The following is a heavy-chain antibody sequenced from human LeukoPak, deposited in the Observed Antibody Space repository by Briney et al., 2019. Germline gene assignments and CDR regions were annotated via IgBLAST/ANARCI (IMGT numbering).Heavy chain of an antibody. CDR2: IIPIFGTA. CDR1: GGTFSSYA. D-gene: IGHD3-10*01. Sequence: SVKVSCKASGGTFSSYAISWVRQAPGQGLEWMGGIIPIFGTANYAQKFQGRVTITADESTSTAYMELSSLRSEDTAVYYCARFLESYYYGSGSLDYWGQGTLVTVSS. CDR3: ARFLESYYYGSGSLDY. V-gene: IGHV1-69*13. J-gene: IGHJ4*02.